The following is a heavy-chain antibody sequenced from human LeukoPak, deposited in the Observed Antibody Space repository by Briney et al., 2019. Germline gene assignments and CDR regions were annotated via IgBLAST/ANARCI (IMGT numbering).Heavy chain of an antibody. CDR1: GYSFTSYW. J-gene: IGHJ4*02. CDR2: IYPGDSDT. Sequence: GESLKISCKGSGYSFTSYWISWVRQMPGKGLEWMGIIYPGDSDTRYSPSFQGQVTISADKSISTAYLQWSSLKASDTAMYYCARFRRAAAGTDYFDYWGQGTLVTVSS. CDR3: ARFRRAAAGTDYFDY. V-gene: IGHV5-51*01. D-gene: IGHD6-13*01.